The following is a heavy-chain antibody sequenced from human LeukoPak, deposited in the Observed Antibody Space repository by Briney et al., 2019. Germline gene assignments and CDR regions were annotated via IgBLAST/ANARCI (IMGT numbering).Heavy chain of an antibody. J-gene: IGHJ3*02. V-gene: IGHV4-34*01. D-gene: IGHD3-22*01. CDR1: GGSFSGYY. CDR2: INHSGST. CDR3: ARQGYYDSSGYLFDI. Sequence: SETLSLTCAVYGGSFSGYYWSWIRQPPGKGLEWIGEINHSGSTYYNPSLKSRVTISVDRSKNQFSLKLSSVTAADTAVYCCARQGYYDSSGYLFDIWGQGTMVTVSS.